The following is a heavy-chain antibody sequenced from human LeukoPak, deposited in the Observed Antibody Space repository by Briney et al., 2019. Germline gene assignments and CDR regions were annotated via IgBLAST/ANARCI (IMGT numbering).Heavy chain of an antibody. D-gene: IGHD3-10*01. CDR1: GFTLSSYW. CDR3: ARYGEN. CDR2: IKSGGTST. V-gene: IGHV3-74*01. Sequence: GGSLRLSCAASGFTLSSYWMHWVRQAPGKGLVWVSRIKSGGTSTCYADSVKGRFTISRDNAKNTLYLQMNSLRAEDTAVYYCARYGENWGQGTLVTVSS. J-gene: IGHJ4*02.